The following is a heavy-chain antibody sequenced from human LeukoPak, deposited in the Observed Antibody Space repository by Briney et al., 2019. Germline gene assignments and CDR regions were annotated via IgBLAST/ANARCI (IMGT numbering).Heavy chain of an antibody. V-gene: IGHV3-30*01. Sequence: PGGSLRLSCAASGFTFSSYGMHWVRQAPGKGLEWVAVISYDGSNKYYADSVKGRFTISRDNSKNTLYLQMNSLRAVDTAVYYCARGLGYCSSTSCYTRDAFDIWGQGTMVTVSS. CDR3: ARGLGYCSSTSCYTRDAFDI. D-gene: IGHD2-2*02. CDR1: GFTFSSYG. J-gene: IGHJ3*02. CDR2: ISYDGSNK.